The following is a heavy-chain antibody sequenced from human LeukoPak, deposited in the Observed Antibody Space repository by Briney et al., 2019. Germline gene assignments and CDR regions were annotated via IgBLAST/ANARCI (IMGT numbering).Heavy chain of an antibody. CDR2: IYSGGST. Sequence: GGSLRLSCAASGFTVSSSYMTWVRQAPGKGLEWVSVIYSGGSTYYADSVKGRFTISRDNSKNTLYLQMNSLRAEDTAVYYCAQDSTFDYWGQGTLVTVSS. CDR1: GFTVSSSY. V-gene: IGHV3-53*01. J-gene: IGHJ4*02. CDR3: AQDSTFDY.